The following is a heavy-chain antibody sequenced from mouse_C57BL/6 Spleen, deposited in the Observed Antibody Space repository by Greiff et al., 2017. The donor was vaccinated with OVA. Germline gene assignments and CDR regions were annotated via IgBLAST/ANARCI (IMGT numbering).Heavy chain of an antibody. CDR3: ARGAYDYDGVGYAMDY. Sequence: EVQLVESGPGLVKPSQSLSLTCSVTGYSITSGYYWNWIRQFPGNKLEWMGYISYDGSNNYNPSLKNRISITRDTSKNQFFLKLNSVTTEDTATYYCARGAYDYDGVGYAMDYWGQGTSVTVSS. D-gene: IGHD2-4*01. CDR1: GYSITSGYY. J-gene: IGHJ4*01. CDR2: ISYDGSN. V-gene: IGHV3-6*01.